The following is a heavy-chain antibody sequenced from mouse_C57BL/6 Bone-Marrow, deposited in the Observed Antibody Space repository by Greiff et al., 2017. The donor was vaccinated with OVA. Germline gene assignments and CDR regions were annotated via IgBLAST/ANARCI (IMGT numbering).Heavy chain of an antibody. D-gene: IGHD1-1*01. CDR3: ASHYYGSRSAY. CDR2: IDPEDGET. J-gene: IGHJ3*01. CDR1: GFNIKDYY. Sequence: DVKLVESGAELVKPGASVKLSCTASGFNIKDYYMHWVKQRTEQGLEWIGRIDPEDGETKYAPKFQGKATITADTSSNTAYLQLSSLTSEDTAVYYCASHYYGSRSAYWGQGTLVTVSA. V-gene: IGHV14-2*01.